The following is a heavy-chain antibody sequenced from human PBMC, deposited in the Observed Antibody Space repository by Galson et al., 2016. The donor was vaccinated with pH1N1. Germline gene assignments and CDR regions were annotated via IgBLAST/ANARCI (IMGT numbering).Heavy chain of an antibody. V-gene: IGHV3-21*01. CDR1: GFLFSGYT. CDR3: AREPYFPPYFDN. CDR2: ISSTGRNI. J-gene: IGHJ4*02. D-gene: IGHD2-21*01. Sequence: SLRLSCAASGFLFSGYTMNWIRQAPGKGPEWVSSISSTGRNIYSADSLKGRFTISRDNAKNSLYLQINNLRVEDTAVYYCAREPYFPPYFDNWGQGTLVTVSA.